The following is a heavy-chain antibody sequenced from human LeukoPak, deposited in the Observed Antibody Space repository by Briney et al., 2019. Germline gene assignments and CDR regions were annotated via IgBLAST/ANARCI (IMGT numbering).Heavy chain of an antibody. CDR3: ATVYKDWNWDATFDY. CDR2: FDPEDGET. D-gene: IGHD1-7*01. J-gene: IGHJ4*02. CDR1: GYTFTSYA. V-gene: IGHV1-24*01. Sequence: GASVKVCCKASGYTFTSYAMHWVRQAPGKGLEWMGSFDPEDGETIYAQKFQGRVTMTEDTSTDTTYMELSSLRSEDTAVYYCATVYKDWNWDATFDYWGQGTLVTVSS.